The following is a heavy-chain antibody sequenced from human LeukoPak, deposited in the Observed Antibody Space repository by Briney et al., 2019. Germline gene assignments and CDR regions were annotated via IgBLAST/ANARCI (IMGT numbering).Heavy chain of an antibody. D-gene: IGHD5-18*01. V-gene: IGHV3-21*01. CDR3: ARDRTRWLQLRGAFAFDI. CDR2: ISSSISSYI. J-gene: IGHJ3*02. Sequence: GGSLRLSCAASGFTFTTYNMNWVRQAPGKGLEWVSSISSSISSYIYYADSVKGRFTISRDNAKNSLYLQMNSLRAEDTAVYYCARDRTRWLQLRGAFAFDIWGQGTMVTVSS. CDR1: GFTFTTYN.